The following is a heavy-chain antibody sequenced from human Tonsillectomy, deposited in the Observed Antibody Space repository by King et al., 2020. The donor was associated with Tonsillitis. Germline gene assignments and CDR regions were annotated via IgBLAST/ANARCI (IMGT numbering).Heavy chain of an antibody. Sequence: VQLVGSGGGVVQPGRSPRLSWEASGFTFSTFGIHWVRQAPGKGLEWGASMGYEVTNKYYADSVKGRFTVSGDNSQKTVYLQMNSLRAEDTAVYYCAKDLSSRYFDLWGRGTLVTVSS. CDR2: MGYEVTNK. J-gene: IGHJ2*01. D-gene: IGHD2-2*01. CDR3: AKDLSSRYFDL. CDR1: GFTFSTFG. V-gene: IGHV3-33*06.